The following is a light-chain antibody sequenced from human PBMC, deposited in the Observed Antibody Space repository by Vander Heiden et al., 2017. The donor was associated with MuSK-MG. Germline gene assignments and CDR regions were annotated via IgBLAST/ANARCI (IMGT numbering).Light chain of an antibody. CDR3: QQYDNLPPGLT. V-gene: IGKV1-33*01. CDR1: QDISNY. Sequence: DIQMTQSPSSLSASVGDRVTITCQASQDISNYLNWYQQNPGKAPKLLIYDASNLETGVPSRFSGSGSGTDFTFTISSLQPEDIATYYCQQYDNLPPGLTFGGGTKVEIK. J-gene: IGKJ4*01. CDR2: DAS.